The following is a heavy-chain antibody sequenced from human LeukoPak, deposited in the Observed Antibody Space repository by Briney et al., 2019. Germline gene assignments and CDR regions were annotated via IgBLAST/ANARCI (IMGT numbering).Heavy chain of an antibody. Sequence: GASVKVSCKASGYTFTGYYTHWVRQAPGQGLEWMGWINPNSGGTNYAQKFQGRVTMTRDTSISTAYMELSRLRSDDTAVYYCARRRGHGPLGDGMDVWGQGTTVTVSS. CDR3: ARRRGHGPLGDGMDV. CDR2: INPNSGGT. CDR1: GYTFTGYY. V-gene: IGHV1-2*02. D-gene: IGHD3-16*01. J-gene: IGHJ6*02.